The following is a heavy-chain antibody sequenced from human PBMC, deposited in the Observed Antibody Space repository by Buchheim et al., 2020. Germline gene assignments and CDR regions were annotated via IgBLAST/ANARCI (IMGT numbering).Heavy chain of an antibody. D-gene: IGHD2-15*01. CDR1: GFTFSSYG. CDR2: IRYDGSNK. CDR3: AKDLTVVVVAATPHYYYYGMDV. J-gene: IGHJ6*02. Sequence: VQLVESGGGLVQPGGSLRLSCAASGFTFSSYGMHWVRQAPGKGLEWVAFIRYDGSNKYYADSVKGRFTISRDNSKNTLYLQMNSLRAEDTAVYYCAKDLTVVVVAATPHYYYYGMDVWGQGTT. V-gene: IGHV3-30*02.